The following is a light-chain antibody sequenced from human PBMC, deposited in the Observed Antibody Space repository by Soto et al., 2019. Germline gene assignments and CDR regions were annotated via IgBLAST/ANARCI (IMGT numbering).Light chain of an antibody. V-gene: IGLV2-23*01. CDR1: SSDVGSFNL. CDR3: CSYAGSSTYV. CDR2: EGS. J-gene: IGLJ1*01. Sequence: QSVLTQPASVSGSPGQSFTTSCTGTSSDVGSFNLVSWYQQHPGKAPKLMIYEGSKRPSGVSNRFSGSKSGNTASLTISGLQAEDEADYYCCSYAGSSTYVFGTGTKLTVL.